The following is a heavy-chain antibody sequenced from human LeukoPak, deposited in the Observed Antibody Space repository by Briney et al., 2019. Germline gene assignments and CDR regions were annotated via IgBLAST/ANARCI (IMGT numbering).Heavy chain of an antibody. CDR2: ISSNGGST. J-gene: IGHJ6*03. V-gene: IGHV3-64*01. Sequence: GGSLRLSCAASGFTFSSYAMHWVRQAPGKGLEYVSAISSNGGSTYYANSVKGRFTISRDNSKNTPYLQMGSLRAEDMAVYYCARAGSSSWYSPYYYYYMDVWGKGTTVTVSS. CDR1: GFTFSSYA. CDR3: ARAGSSSWYSPYYYYYMDV. D-gene: IGHD6-13*01.